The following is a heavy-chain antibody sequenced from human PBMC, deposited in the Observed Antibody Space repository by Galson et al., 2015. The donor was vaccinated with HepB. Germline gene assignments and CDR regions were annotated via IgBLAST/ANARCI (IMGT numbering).Heavy chain of an antibody. J-gene: IGHJ4*02. Sequence: SLRLSCAASGFTVSSNYMNWVRQAPGKGLECVSVIYSNGSTYYIDSVEGRFTISRDNSKNTLYLQMNSLRVEDTAVYYCARGYYYDFWKGYYPFDFWGQGTPVTVSS. D-gene: IGHD3-3*01. V-gene: IGHV3-66*01. CDR1: GFTVSSNY. CDR2: IYSNGST. CDR3: ARGYYYDFWKGYYPFDF.